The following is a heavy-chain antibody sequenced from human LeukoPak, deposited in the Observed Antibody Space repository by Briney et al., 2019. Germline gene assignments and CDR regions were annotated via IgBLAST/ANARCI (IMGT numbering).Heavy chain of an antibody. CDR2: INPNSGGT. CDR1: GYTFTDYY. J-gene: IGHJ4*02. CDR3: ARGVTDGYNFHLFDY. V-gene: IGHV1-2*02. D-gene: IGHD5-24*01. Sequence: HWASVKVSCKASGYTFTDYYMHWVRQAPGQGLEWMGWINPNSGGTNYAQKFQGRVTMTRDTSISTAYMELSRLRSDDTAVYYCARGVTDGYNFHLFDYWGQGTLVTVSS.